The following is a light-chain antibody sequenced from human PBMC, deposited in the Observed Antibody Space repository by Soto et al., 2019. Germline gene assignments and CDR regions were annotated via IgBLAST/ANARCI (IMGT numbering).Light chain of an antibody. CDR2: EVT. CDR1: SSDVGGYNY. V-gene: IGLV2-14*01. J-gene: IGLJ1*01. Sequence: QSALTQPASVSGSPGQSIAISCTGSSSDVGGYNYVSWYQQHPGKAPQLIIYEVTNRPSGVSNRFSGSKSGNTASLTISGLQAEDEADYYCSSYTSSITRVFGTGTKLTVL. CDR3: SSYTSSITRV.